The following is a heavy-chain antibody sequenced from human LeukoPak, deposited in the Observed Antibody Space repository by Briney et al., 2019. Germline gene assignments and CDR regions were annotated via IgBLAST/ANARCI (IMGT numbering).Heavy chain of an antibody. CDR1: GGSITNTNY. J-gene: IGHJ4*02. CDR2: VNLQGST. CDR3: AREGGPYRPLDY. Sequence: PSGTLSLTCGVSGGSITNTNYWTWVRQPPGKGLEWIGEVNLQGSTNYNPSLMGRVAISVDASENHISLQLTSVTAADTAVYYCAREGGPYRPLDYSGQGTLVTVSS. V-gene: IGHV4-4*02.